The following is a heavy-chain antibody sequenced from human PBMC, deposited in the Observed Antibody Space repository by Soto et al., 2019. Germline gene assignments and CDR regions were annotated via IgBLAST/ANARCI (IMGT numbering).Heavy chain of an antibody. CDR1: GFTFSSYA. CDR3: AREDVEWRDGYNPPTN. Sequence: QVQLVESGGGVVQPGRSLRLSCAASGFTFSSYAMHWVRQAPGKGLEGVAVISYDGSNKYYADSVKGRFTISRDNSKNTLYLQMNSLRAEDTAVYYCAREDVEWRDGYNPPTNWGQGTLVTVSS. D-gene: IGHD5-12*01. J-gene: IGHJ4*02. CDR2: ISYDGSNK. V-gene: IGHV3-30-3*01.